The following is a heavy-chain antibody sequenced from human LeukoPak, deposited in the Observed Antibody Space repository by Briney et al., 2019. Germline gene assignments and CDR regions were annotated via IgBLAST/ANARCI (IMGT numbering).Heavy chain of an antibody. Sequence: GSLRLSCAASGFRFSNFAMSWVRQAPGKGLEWVSLIIGSSGDTLYADSVKGRLTISRDISKNRLYLQMNSLRAEDTALYYCAKGAYDYIEMGYFDDWGQGTLVTVSS. D-gene: IGHD5-12*01. V-gene: IGHV3-23*01. CDR1: GFRFSNFA. J-gene: IGHJ4*02. CDR3: AKGAYDYIEMGYFDD. CDR2: IIGSSGDT.